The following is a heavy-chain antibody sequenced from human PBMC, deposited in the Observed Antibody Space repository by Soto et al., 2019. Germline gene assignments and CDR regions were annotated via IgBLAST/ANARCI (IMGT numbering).Heavy chain of an antibody. CDR2: IYPGDSAT. V-gene: IGHV5-51*01. D-gene: IGHD3-22*01. J-gene: IGHJ6*02. CDR3: ARALYYYDSSGYYDYYYGMDV. Sequence: PGESLKISCKGAGYSFTSYWNGWVRQLPGKXLESMGIIYPGDSATRCSPSFHGQVTISADKSISTAYLQWSSLKASDTAMYYCARALYYYDSSGYYDYYYGMDVWGQGTTVTVSS. CDR1: GYSFTSYW.